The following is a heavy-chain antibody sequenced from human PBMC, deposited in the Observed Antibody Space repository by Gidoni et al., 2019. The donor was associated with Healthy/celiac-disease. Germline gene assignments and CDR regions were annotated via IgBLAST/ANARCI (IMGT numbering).Heavy chain of an antibody. CDR1: GFTFSSYA. CDR2: ISYDGSNK. V-gene: IGHV3-30*18. CDR3: AKDHYYGSGNNWFDP. J-gene: IGHJ5*02. Sequence: QVQLVESGGGVVQPGRSLRLSCAASGFTFSSYAMHWVRQAPGKGLEWVAVISYDGSNKYYADSVKGRFTISRDNSKNTLYLQMNSLRAEDTAVYYCAKDHYYGSGNNWFDPWGQGTLVTVSS. D-gene: IGHD3-10*01.